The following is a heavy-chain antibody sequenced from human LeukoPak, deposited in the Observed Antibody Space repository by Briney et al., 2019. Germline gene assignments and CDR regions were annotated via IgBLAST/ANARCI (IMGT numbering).Heavy chain of an antibody. Sequence: GGSLRLSCAASGFTFSSYAMSWVRQAPGKGLEWVSAISGSGGSTYYADSVKGRFTISRDNSKNTLYLQMNSLRAEDTAVYYCAKVPRYDFFSRRAEYFQHWGQGTLVTVSS. J-gene: IGHJ1*01. D-gene: IGHD3-3*01. CDR3: AKVPRYDFFSRRAEYFQH. V-gene: IGHV3-23*01. CDR1: GFTFSSYA. CDR2: ISGSGGST.